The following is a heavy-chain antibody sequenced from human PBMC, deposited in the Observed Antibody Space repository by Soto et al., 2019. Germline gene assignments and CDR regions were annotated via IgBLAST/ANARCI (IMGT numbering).Heavy chain of an antibody. Sequence: ASVKVSCKASVYTFNSYGINWVRQAPGLGLEWVGRINPILSMSNYAQNLQGRVTMTTDTSTSTAYMELRSLRSDDTAVYYCARHGPPLDYWG. CDR3: ARHGPPLDY. CDR1: VYTFNSYG. CDR2: INPILSMS. V-gene: IGHV1-18*01. J-gene: IGHJ4*01.